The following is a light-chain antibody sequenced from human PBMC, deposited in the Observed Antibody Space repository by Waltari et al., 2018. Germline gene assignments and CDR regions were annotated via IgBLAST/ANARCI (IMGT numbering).Light chain of an antibody. Sequence: LSCRASQSVSSYLAWYQQKPGQAPRLLIYDASNRATGIPARFSGSGSRTDFTLTISSLEPEDFAVYYCQQRSNSWTFGQGTKVEIK. CDR3: QQRSNSWT. V-gene: IGKV3-11*01. J-gene: IGKJ1*01. CDR2: DAS. CDR1: QSVSSY.